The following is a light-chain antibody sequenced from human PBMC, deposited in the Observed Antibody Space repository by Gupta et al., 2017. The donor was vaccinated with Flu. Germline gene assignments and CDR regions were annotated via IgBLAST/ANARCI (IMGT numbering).Light chain of an antibody. CDR2: DAS. CDR1: QSVSSY. J-gene: IGKJ4*01. V-gene: IGKV3-11*01. CDR3: QQRSNWPPLT. Sequence: ALLSLSPGERATLSCRASQSVSSYLAWYQQKPGQAPRLLIYDASDRASGIPARFSGSGSGTDFTLTISSLEPEDFAVYYCQQRSNWPPLTFGGGTKVEI.